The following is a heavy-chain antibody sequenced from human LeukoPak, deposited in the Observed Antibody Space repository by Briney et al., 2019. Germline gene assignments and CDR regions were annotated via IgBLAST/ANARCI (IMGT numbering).Heavy chain of an antibody. Sequence: GKXLEXIGIXYYSGTIFYNPSLKSRVTISVDTSNNQFSLKLSSVTAADTAVYHCARVAYYDSSGYSYPRFDYWGQGTLVTVSS. V-gene: IGHV4-39*07. CDR3: ARVAYYDSSGYSYPRFDY. CDR2: XYYSGTI. J-gene: IGHJ4*02. D-gene: IGHD3-22*01.